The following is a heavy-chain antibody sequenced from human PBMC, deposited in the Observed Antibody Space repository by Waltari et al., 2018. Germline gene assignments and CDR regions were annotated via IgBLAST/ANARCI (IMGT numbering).Heavy chain of an antibody. J-gene: IGHJ4*02. CDR3: ARDTGDYREMYFDY. D-gene: IGHD4-4*01. CDR2: IKQDGSEK. CDR1: GFTFSSYW. V-gene: IGHV3-7*01. Sequence: EVQLVESGGGLVQPGGSLRLSCAASGFTFSSYWMSWVRQAPGKGLEWGANIKQDGSEKYYVDSVKGRFTISRDNAKNSLYLQMNSLRAEDTAVYYCARDTGDYREMYFDYWGQGTLVTVSS.